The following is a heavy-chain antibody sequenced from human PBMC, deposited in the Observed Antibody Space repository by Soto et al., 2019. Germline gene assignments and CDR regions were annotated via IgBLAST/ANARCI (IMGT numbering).Heavy chain of an antibody. D-gene: IGHD1-20*01. CDR2: VYYNGDT. Sequence: PSETLSLTCTVSGVSVNTPNYYWSWIRQPPGKGLEWIAYVYYNGDTHYNPSLKSRVAISIDTSKNQFSLKLSSVAAADTAVYYCARDTLTATRLLGHFDYWGQGILVTVSS. J-gene: IGHJ4*02. V-gene: IGHV4-61*01. CDR1: GVSVNTPNYY. CDR3: ARDTLTATRLLGHFDY.